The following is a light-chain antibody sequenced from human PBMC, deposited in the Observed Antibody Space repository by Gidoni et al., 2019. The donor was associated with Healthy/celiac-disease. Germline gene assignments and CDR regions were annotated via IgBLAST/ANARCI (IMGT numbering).Light chain of an antibody. CDR3: CSYAGSSTSV. CDR1: SSDVGSYNL. Sequence: QSALTQPASVSGSPGQSITISCTGTSSDVGSYNLVSWYQQHPSKAPKLMIYEVSKRPSGVSNRFSGSKSGNTASLTISGLQAEDEADYYCCSYAGSSTSVFGGGTKLTVL. CDR2: EVS. V-gene: IGLV2-23*02. J-gene: IGLJ2*01.